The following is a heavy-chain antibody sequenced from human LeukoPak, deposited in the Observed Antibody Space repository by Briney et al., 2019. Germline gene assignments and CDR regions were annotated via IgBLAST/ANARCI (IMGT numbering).Heavy chain of an antibody. J-gene: IGHJ6*03. CDR1: GGPFSDYY. V-gene: IGHV4-34*01. CDR3: ARGRFGGHSYYYMDV. CDR2: INHSGSA. Sequence: SETLSLTCAVFGGPFSDYYWSWIRRPPGKGLEWLGEINHSGSANYMPSLKSRVSISVDTSKNQFSLRLSSVTTADTAFYYCARGRFGGHSYYYMDVWGKGTAVTVSS. D-gene: IGHD3-3*01.